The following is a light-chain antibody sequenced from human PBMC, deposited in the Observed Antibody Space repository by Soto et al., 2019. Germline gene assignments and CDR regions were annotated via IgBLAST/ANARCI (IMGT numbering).Light chain of an antibody. CDR2: AAS. J-gene: IGKJ1*01. Sequence: EIVLTQSPGTLSLSPADRATLSCRASVTVTGKYLVWYQQKVGQAPRLLIFAASNRATGIPDRFSGSGSGTDFTLTISRLEPEDFAMYFCQQYSSPPQTFGQGTKVEIK. CDR1: VTVTGKY. CDR3: QQYSSPPQT. V-gene: IGKV3-20*01.